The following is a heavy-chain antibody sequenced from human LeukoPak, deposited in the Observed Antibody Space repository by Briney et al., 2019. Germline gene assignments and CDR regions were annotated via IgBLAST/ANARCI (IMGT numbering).Heavy chain of an antibody. V-gene: IGHV4-39*01. D-gene: IGHD1-26*01. CDR2: IYYSGST. CDR3: ARHVPSGSYYFDY. CDR1: GGSISSSSYY. Sequence: SETLSLTCTVSGGSISSSSYYWGWIRQPPGEGLEWIGSIYYSGSTYYNPSLKSRVTISVDTSKNQFSLKLSSVTAADTAVYYCARHVPSGSYYFDYWGQGTLVTVSS. J-gene: IGHJ4*02.